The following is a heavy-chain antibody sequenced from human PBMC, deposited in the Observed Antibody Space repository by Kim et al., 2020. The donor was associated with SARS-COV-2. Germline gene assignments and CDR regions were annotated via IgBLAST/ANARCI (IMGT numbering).Heavy chain of an antibody. CDR2: IYSGGSST. V-gene: IGHV3-23*03. CDR3: SWSNPHSDAFDI. D-gene: IGHD6-13*01. J-gene: IGHJ3*02. Sequence: GGSLRLSCAASGFTFSSYAMSWVRQAPGKGLEWVSVIYSGGSSTYYADSVKGRFTISRDNSKNTLYLQMNSLRAEDTAVYYCSWSNPHSDAFDIWGQGTMVTVSS. CDR1: GFTFSSYA.